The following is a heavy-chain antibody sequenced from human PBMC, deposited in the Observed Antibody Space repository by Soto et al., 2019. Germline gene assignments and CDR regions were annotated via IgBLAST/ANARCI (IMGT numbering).Heavy chain of an antibody. D-gene: IGHD2-2*01. CDR2: IYYSGST. Sequence: SETLSLTCTVSGGSISSSSYYWGWIRQPPGKGLEWIGSIYYSGSTYYNPSLKSRVTISVDTSKNQFSLKLSSVTAADAAVYYCARRGCSSTSCYRGNWFDPWGQGTLVTVSS. J-gene: IGHJ5*02. CDR1: GGSISSSSYY. V-gene: IGHV4-39*01. CDR3: ARRGCSSTSCYRGNWFDP.